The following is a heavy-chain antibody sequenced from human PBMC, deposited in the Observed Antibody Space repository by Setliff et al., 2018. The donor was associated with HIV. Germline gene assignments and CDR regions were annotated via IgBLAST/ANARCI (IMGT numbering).Heavy chain of an antibody. CDR2: ISPYNGDI. V-gene: IGHV1-18*01. CDR1: GYTFTSYD. CDR3: ARGPKLMIPTSNWFDS. D-gene: IGHD3-22*01. J-gene: IGHJ5*01. Sequence: ASVKVSCKASGYTFTSYDVNWVRQAPGQGLEWMGWISPYNGDIKYAQKVQGRVTVTIDTSATTAYMEVRSLTPDDTAVYYCARGPKLMIPTSNWFDSWGQGTPVTVSS.